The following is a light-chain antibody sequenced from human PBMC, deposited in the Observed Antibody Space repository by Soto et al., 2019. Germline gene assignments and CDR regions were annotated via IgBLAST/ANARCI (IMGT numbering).Light chain of an antibody. V-gene: IGKV3-20*01. Sequence: EIVLTQSPATLSLSPGERATLSCSASQSVSSYLAWYQQKPGQAPRLLIYDASNRATGIPDRFSGSGSGTDFTLTISRLEPEDFAVYYCQQYGSSLWTFGQGTKVDIK. CDR2: DAS. CDR3: QQYGSSLWT. J-gene: IGKJ1*01. CDR1: QSVSSY.